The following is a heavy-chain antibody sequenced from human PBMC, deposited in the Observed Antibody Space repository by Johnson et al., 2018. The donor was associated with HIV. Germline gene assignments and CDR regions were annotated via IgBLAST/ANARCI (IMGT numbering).Heavy chain of an antibody. D-gene: IGHD2-15*01. CDR2: IKQDGSEK. CDR1: GFTFSFYW. V-gene: IGHV3-7*01. J-gene: IGHJ3*02. CDR3: ARGSLGYCSGGSCYFDAFDI. Sequence: VQLVESGGGLVQPGGSLRLSCAASGFTFSFYWMTWVRQAPGKGLEWVANIKQDGSEKYYVDSVKGRFTISRDNAKNSLYLQMNSLRAEDTAVYYCARGSLGYCSGGSCYFDAFDIWGQGTMVTVSS.